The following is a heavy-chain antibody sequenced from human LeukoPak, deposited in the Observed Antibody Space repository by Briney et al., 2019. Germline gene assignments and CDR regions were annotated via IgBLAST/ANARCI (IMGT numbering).Heavy chain of an antibody. CDR2: MNPNFGAT. V-gene: IGHV1-8*03. D-gene: IGHD4-17*01. CDR3: ARSRVGNGDYLFEDV. Sequence: GASVKVSCKASGYTFKNYDINWVRQATGQGLEWMGWMNPNFGATDYAQKFQGRFTITMDTSINTTYMELSSLRSEDTAVYYCARSRVGNGDYLFEDVWGQGILVTVSS. CDR1: GYTFKNYD. J-gene: IGHJ4*02.